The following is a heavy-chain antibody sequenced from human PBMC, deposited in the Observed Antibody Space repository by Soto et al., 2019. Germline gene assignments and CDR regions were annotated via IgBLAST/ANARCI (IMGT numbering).Heavy chain of an antibody. CDR3: ATQGGSSYGLEYYFDY. J-gene: IGHJ4*02. Sequence: ASVKVSCKASGYTFTVYYVHWVLQAPGQGLEWMGWINPNSGGTNCAQKFQGWVTMTRDTSISTAYMELSRLTSDDTAVYYCATQGGSSYGLEYYFDYWGQGTQDTVSS. CDR1: GYTFTVYY. D-gene: IGHD5-18*01. V-gene: IGHV1-2*04. CDR2: INPNSGGT.